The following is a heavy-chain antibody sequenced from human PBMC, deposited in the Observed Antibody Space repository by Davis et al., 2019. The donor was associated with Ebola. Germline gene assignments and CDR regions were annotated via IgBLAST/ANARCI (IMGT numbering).Heavy chain of an antibody. CDR1: GFTFSSYG. V-gene: IGHV3-30*02. J-gene: IGHJ4*02. CDR3: AKGILDFWSGYYFDY. CDR2: IWYDGSNK. D-gene: IGHD3-3*01. Sequence: GESLKISCAASGFTFSSYGMHWVRQAPGKGLEWVAVIWYDGSNKYYADSVKGRFTISRDNSKNTLYLQMNSLRAEDTAVYYCAKGILDFWSGYYFDYWGQGTLVTVSS.